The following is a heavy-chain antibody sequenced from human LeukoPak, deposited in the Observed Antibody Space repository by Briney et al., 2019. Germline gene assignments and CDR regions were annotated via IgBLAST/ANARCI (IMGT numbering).Heavy chain of an antibody. J-gene: IGHJ4*02. V-gene: IGHV1-46*01. CDR3: ARGFSQRVYSPRYYFDY. D-gene: IGHD2-15*01. CDR2: INPSGGST. CDR1: GYTFTSYY. Sequence: GSVKVSCKASGYTFTSYYMHWVRQAPGQGLEWMGIINPSGGSTSYAQKFQGRVTMTRDTSTSTVYMELSSLRSEDTAVYYCARGFSQRVYSPRYYFDYWGQGTLVTVSS.